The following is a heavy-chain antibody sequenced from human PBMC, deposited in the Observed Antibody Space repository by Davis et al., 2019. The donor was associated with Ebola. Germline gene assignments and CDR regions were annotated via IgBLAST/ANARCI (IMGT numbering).Heavy chain of an antibody. CDR2: ISYDGSNK. Sequence: GGSLRLSCAASGFTFSSYGMHWVRQAPGKGLEWVAVISYDGSNKYYADSVKGRFTISRDSSKNTLYLQMNSLRAEDTAVYYCARVRWTSGYYFDYWGQGTLVTVSS. D-gene: IGHD3-22*01. CDR3: ARVRWTSGYYFDY. V-gene: IGHV3-30*03. J-gene: IGHJ4*02. CDR1: GFTFSSYG.